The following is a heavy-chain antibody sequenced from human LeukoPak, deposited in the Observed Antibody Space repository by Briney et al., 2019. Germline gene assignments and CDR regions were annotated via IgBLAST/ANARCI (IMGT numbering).Heavy chain of an antibody. CDR2: IYHSGST. V-gene: IGHV4-4*02. CDR1: GGSISSSNW. J-gene: IGHJ5*02. CDR3: ARYLGYCSSTSCPLQDYAAFDP. D-gene: IGHD2-2*01. Sequence: SGTLSLTCAVSGGSISSSNWWSWVRQPPGKGLEWIGEIYHSGSTNYNPSLKSRVTISVDKSKNQFSLKLSSVTAADTAVYYCARYLGYCSSTSCPLQDYAAFDPWGQGTLVTVSS.